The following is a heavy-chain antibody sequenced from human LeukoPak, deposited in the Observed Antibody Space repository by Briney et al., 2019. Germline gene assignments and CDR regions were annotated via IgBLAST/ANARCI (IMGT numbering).Heavy chain of an antibody. CDR2: ISFDGFKK. J-gene: IGHJ4*02. V-gene: IGHV3-30*18. Sequence: GRSLRLSCEASGFTFSDHGVHWVRQAPGKGLEWLALISFDGFKKYYADSVRGRFTISRDNSKNTLYLQMNSLRAEDTAVYYCAKPGRRDCSSTSCYLDYWGQGTLVTVSS. D-gene: IGHD2-2*01. CDR1: GFTFSDHG. CDR3: AKPGRRDCSSTSCYLDY.